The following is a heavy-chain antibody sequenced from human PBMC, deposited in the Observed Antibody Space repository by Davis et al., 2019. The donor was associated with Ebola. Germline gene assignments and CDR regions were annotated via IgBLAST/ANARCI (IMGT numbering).Heavy chain of an antibody. J-gene: IGHJ3*02. Sequence: GESLKISCAASGFTFSSYAMSWVRQAPGKGLEWVSAISGSGGSTYYADSVKGRFTISRDNSKNTLYLQMNSLRAEDTAVYYCAREDYGDYGPGAFDIWGQGTMVTVSS. CDR1: GFTFSSYA. V-gene: IGHV3-23*01. D-gene: IGHD4-17*01. CDR3: AREDYGDYGPGAFDI. CDR2: ISGSGGST.